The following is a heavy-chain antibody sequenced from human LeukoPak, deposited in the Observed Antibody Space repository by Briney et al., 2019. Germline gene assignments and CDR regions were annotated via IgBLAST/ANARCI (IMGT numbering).Heavy chain of an antibody. Sequence: GGSLRLSCAASGSTFSYYSMNWVRQAPGKGLEWVSYISDSSNIYYADSVKGRFTISRDNAKNSLYLQMNSLRDEDTAVYYCAKAVVTAFDYWGQGTLVTVSS. CDR3: AKAVVTAFDY. D-gene: IGHD2-21*02. CDR2: ISDSSNI. J-gene: IGHJ4*02. CDR1: GSTFSYYS. V-gene: IGHV3-48*02.